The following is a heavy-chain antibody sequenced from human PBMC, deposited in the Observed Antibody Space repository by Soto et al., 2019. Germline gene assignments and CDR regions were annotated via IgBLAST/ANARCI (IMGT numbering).Heavy chain of an antibody. CDR1: GGTFSSYA. J-gene: IGHJ4*02. CDR3: ATFPYCGGDCYSWAFDY. Sequence: ASVKVSCKASGGTFSSYAISWVRQAPGQGLEWMGGIIPIFGTANYAQKFQGRVTITADESTSTAYMELSSLRSEDTAVYYCATFPYCGGDCYSWAFDYWGQGTLVTVSS. D-gene: IGHD2-21*02. V-gene: IGHV1-69*13. CDR2: IIPIFGTA.